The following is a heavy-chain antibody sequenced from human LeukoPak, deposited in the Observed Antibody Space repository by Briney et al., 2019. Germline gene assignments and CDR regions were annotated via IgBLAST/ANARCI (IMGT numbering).Heavy chain of an antibody. Sequence: SETLSLTCTVSGGSISSSSYYWGWIRQPPGKGLEWIGSIYYSGSTNYNPSLKSRVTISVDTSKNQFSLKLSSVTAADTAVYYCARAGEAVAGTGWFDPWGQGTLVTVSS. J-gene: IGHJ5*02. D-gene: IGHD6-19*01. CDR3: ARAGEAVAGTGWFDP. CDR2: IYYSGST. CDR1: GGSISSSSYY. V-gene: IGHV4-39*07.